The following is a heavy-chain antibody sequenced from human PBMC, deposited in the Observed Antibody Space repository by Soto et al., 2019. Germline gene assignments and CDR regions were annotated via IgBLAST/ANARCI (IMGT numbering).Heavy chain of an antibody. V-gene: IGHV1-69*01. CDR3: AGKDSGGSLQYYYYYYGMDV. Sequence: QVQLVQSGAEVKKPGSSVKVSCKASGGTFRSYAISWVRQAPAQGLEWMGGIIPISGTTNSAQNFQGRVTNTADGSSSTDYMALNSLTTEETAVYYCAGKDSGGSLQYYYYYYGMDVWGQGTTVTVSS. D-gene: IGHD6-25*01. CDR2: IIPISGTT. J-gene: IGHJ6*02. CDR1: GGTFRSYA.